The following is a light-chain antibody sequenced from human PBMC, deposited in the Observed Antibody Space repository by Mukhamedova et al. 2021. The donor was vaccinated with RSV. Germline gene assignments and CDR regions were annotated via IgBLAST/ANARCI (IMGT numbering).Light chain of an antibody. Sequence: GDRVTITCRASQSISSYLNWYQQKPGKAPKLLIYAASSLQSEVPSRFSGSGSGTDFTLTISSLQPEDFATYYCQQSYSTLPWTFGQ. CDR2: AAS. V-gene: IGKV1-39*01. CDR1: QSISSY. CDR3: QQSYSTLPWT. J-gene: IGKJ1*01.